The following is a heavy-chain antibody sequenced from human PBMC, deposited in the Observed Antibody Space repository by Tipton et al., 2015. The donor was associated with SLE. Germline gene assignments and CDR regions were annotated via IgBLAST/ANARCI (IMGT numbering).Heavy chain of an antibody. CDR2: MNPNSGNT. D-gene: IGHD3-22*01. Sequence: QVQLVQSGAEVKKPGASVKVSCKASGYTFTSYEINWVRQATGQGLEWMGWMNPNSGNTGYAQKFQGRVTMTRDTSISTAYMELSSLRSEDTAVYYCAVGYDSSAYLGDWGQGTLVTVSS. CDR1: GYTFTSYE. J-gene: IGHJ4*02. V-gene: IGHV1-8*01. CDR3: AVGYDSSAYLGD.